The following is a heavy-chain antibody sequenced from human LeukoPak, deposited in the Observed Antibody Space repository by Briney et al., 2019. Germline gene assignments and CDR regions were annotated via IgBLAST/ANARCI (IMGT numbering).Heavy chain of an antibody. CDR3: ARVTGAGGFGES. V-gene: IGHV3-48*03. CDR1: GFTFSSYE. J-gene: IGHJ5*02. CDR2: ISSSGSTI. D-gene: IGHD3-10*01. Sequence: GSLRLSCAASGFTFSSYEMYWVRQAPGKGLEWVSYISSSGSTIYYADSVKGRFTISRDNAKNSLYLQMNSLRAEDTAVYYCARVTGAGGFGESWGQGTLVTVSS.